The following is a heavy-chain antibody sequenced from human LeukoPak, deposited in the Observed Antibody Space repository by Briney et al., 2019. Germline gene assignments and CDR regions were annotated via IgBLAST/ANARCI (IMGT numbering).Heavy chain of an antibody. D-gene: IGHD3-3*01. CDR1: GFTFSSYS. Sequence: AGGSLRLSCAASGFTFSSYSMNWVRQAPGKGLEWVSYISSSSSTIYYADSVKGRFTISGDNAKNSLYLQMNSLRAEDTAVYYCARGSDFWSGYSTGYWGQGTLVTVSS. V-gene: IGHV3-48*01. CDR2: ISSSSSTI. J-gene: IGHJ4*02. CDR3: ARGSDFWSGYSTGY.